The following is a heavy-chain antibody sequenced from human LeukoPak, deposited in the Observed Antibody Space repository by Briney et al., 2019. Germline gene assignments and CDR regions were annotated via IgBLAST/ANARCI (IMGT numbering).Heavy chain of an antibody. J-gene: IGHJ3*02. CDR1: GFTSSSHA. CDR3: AKNYDSSGYYYVGEALDI. Sequence: GGSLRLSCAASGFTSSSHAMSWVRQAPGKGLEWVSGISGGGGGTYYADSVKGRFTISRDNSKKTLYLQMNSLRAEDTAVYYCAKNYDSSGYYYVGEALDIWGQGTMVTVSS. V-gene: IGHV3-23*01. CDR2: ISGGGGGT. D-gene: IGHD3-22*01.